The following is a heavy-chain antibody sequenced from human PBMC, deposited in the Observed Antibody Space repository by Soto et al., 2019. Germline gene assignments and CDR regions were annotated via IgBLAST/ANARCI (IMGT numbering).Heavy chain of an antibody. D-gene: IGHD2-15*01. CDR3: AKDIGSSGWDWAATLDY. Sequence: QVQLVESGGGVVQPGRSLRLSCAASGFTFSSYGMHWVRQAPGKGLEWVAVISYGGSNKYYADSVKGRFTISRDNSKNTLYLQMNSLRAEDTAVYYCAKDIGSSGWDWAATLDYWGHGTLVTVSS. CDR2: ISYGGSNK. CDR1: GFTFSSYG. V-gene: IGHV3-30*18. J-gene: IGHJ4*01.